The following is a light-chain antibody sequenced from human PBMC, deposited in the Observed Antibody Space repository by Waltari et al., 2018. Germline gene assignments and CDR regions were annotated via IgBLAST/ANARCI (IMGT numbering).Light chain of an antibody. Sequence: ETIMTQSPDTLSVSPGERASLSCRASKSVSNNLAWYQQKPGQAPRLLIYAASSRGTGVPGRFSGGGSGTDFTLTISSLQSEDFAVYYCQQYNEWPYTFGQGTKVDIK. CDR2: AAS. J-gene: IGKJ2*01. V-gene: IGKV3-15*01. CDR1: KSVSNN. CDR3: QQYNEWPYT.